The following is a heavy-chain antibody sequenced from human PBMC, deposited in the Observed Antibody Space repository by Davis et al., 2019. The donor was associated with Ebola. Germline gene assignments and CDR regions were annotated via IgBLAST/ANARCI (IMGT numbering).Heavy chain of an antibody. CDR3: ARGRTYGRYYYYYGMDV. Sequence: PSETLSLTCTVSGGSISSYYWSWIRQPAGKGLEWIGRIYTSGSTNYNPSLKSRVTISVDTSKNQFSLKLSSVTAADTAVYYCARGRTYGRYYYYYGMDVWGQGTTVTVSS. D-gene: IGHD4-17*01. J-gene: IGHJ6*02. CDR1: GGSISSYY. V-gene: IGHV4-4*07. CDR2: IYTSGST.